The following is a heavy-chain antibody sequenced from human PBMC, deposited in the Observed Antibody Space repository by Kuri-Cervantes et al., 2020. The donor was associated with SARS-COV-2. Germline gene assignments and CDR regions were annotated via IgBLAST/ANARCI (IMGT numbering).Heavy chain of an antibody. V-gene: IGHV3-30*02. D-gene: IGHD3-10*01. J-gene: IGHJ6*02. CDR2: IRYDGSNK. CDR1: GFTFSSYG. CDR3: AKEHTGGERNYYYYYYGMDV. Sequence: GESLKISCAASGFTFSSYGMHWVCQAPGKGLEWVAFIRYDGSNKYYADSVKGRFTISRDNSKNTLYLQMNSLRAEDTAVYYCAKEHTGGERNYYYYYYGMDVWGQGTTVTVSS.